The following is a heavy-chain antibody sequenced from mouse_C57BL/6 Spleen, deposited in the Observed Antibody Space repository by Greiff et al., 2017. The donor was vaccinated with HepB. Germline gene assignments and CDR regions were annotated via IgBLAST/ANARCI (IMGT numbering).Heavy chain of an antibody. V-gene: IGHV1-22*01. CDR3: ARKGGSSGDDYFDY. J-gene: IGHJ2*01. Sequence: VQLQQSGPELVKPGASVKMSCKASGYTFTDYNMHWVKQSHGKSLEWIGYINPNNGGTSYNQKFKGKATLTVHKSSSTAYMELRSLTSEDSAVYYCARKGGSSGDDYFDYWGQGTTLTVSS. CDR1: GYTFTDYN. D-gene: IGHD3-2*02. CDR2: INPNNGGT.